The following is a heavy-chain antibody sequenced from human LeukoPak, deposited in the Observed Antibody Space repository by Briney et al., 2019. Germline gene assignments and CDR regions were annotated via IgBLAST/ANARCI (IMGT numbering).Heavy chain of an antibody. Sequence: GGSLRYSCAASGFTFSSYAMSWVRQAPGKGLEWVSAISGSVGSTYYADSVKGRFTISRDNSKNTLYLQMNSLRAEDTAVYYCAKDLRMARLFGVVRGWRIDAFDIWGQGTMVTVSS. J-gene: IGHJ3*02. CDR2: ISGSVGST. CDR1: GFTFSSYA. CDR3: AKDLRMARLFGVVRGWRIDAFDI. D-gene: IGHD3-3*01. V-gene: IGHV3-23*01.